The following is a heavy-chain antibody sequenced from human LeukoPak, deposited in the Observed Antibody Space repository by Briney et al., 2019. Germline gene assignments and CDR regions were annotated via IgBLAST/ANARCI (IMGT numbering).Heavy chain of an antibody. J-gene: IGHJ6*03. Sequence: SQTLSLTCTVSGGSIRSGSFYWGWIRQPPGEGLGGIGRIYTSGSTNYNPSLKSRVTISVDTSKNQFSLKLSSVTAADTAVYYCARGGEGYYYYYMDVWGKGTTVTVSS. D-gene: IGHD3-10*01. CDR1: GGSIRSGSFY. CDR3: ARGGEGYYYYYMDV. CDR2: IYTSGST. V-gene: IGHV4-61*02.